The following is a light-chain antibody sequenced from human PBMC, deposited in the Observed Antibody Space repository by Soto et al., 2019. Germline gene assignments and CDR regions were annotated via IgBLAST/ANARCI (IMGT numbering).Light chain of an antibody. CDR2: GAS. CDR3: QQYGSSPET. J-gene: IGKJ1*01. CDR1: QSVRSSY. V-gene: IGKV3-20*01. Sequence: EIVLTQSPGTLSLSPGERATLSCRASQSVRSSYLAWYQQKPGHAPRLLIYGASSRATGIPDRFSGSGSGTDFSLTISRLEPEDFAVYYCQQYGSSPETFGQGTKVEIK.